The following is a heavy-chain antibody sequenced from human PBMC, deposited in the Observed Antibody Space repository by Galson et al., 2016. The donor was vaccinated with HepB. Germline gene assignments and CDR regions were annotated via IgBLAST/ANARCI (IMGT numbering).Heavy chain of an antibody. D-gene: IGHD5-18*01. J-gene: IGHJ4*02. CDR3: ARGAYSSQRFDF. CDR1: RFIFSNYA. Sequence: SLRLSCAGSRFIFSNYAMSWVRQAPGKGLEWVSSISSSGDYTFYADSVKGRFTISRDNSKSTPYLHMNSLRAEDTAVYYCARGAYSSQRFDFWGQGTLVTVSS. CDR2: ISSSGDYT. V-gene: IGHV3-23*01.